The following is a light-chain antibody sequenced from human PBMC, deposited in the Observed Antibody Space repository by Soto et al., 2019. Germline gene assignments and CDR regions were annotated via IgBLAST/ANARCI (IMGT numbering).Light chain of an antibody. V-gene: IGLV1-51*01. Sequence: QSALTQPPSVSAAPGQKVTISCSGSSSNIKNNYVSWYQQLPGTAPKVLIYDNNKRPSGIPDRFSGSKSGTSATLGITGLQTGDEADYYCGTWDSSLSSYVFGTGTKVTVL. CDR3: GTWDSSLSSYV. CDR2: DNN. J-gene: IGLJ1*01. CDR1: SSNIKNNY.